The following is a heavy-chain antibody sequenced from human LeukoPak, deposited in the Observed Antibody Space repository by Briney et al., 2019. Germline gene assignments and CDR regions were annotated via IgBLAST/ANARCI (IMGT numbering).Heavy chain of an antibody. D-gene: IGHD1-1*01. Sequence: ASVKVSCKASGYTFTSFDINWVRQATGQGLEWMGWMNPNSGNTGYAQKFQGRVTMTRNTSISTAYMELSSLRPEDTAIYYCARRTGTPLLFDLWGRGTLVTVSS. V-gene: IGHV1-8*01. J-gene: IGHJ2*01. CDR2: MNPNSGNT. CDR3: ARRTGTPLLFDL. CDR1: GYTFTSFD.